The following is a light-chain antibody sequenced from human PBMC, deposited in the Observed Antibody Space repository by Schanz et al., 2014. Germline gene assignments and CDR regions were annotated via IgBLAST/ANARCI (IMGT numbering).Light chain of an antibody. CDR3: QQYIDWPRT. V-gene: IGKV3-15*01. CDR1: QSVSSN. CDR2: GAS. Sequence: EIVMTQSPATLFVSPGERATLSCRASQSVSSNLAWYQQKPGQPPRLLIFGASTRATGVPARFGGSGSGTEFTLTISSQQSEDFAVYYCQQYIDWPRTFGQGTKLEIK. J-gene: IGKJ2*01.